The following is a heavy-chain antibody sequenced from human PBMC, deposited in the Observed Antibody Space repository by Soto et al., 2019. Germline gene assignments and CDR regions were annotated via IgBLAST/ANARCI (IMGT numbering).Heavy chain of an antibody. CDR3: ARPGGQSYYYAIDS. Sequence: SETLSLTCTVSGGSISSGGYYWSWIRQHPGKGLEWIGYIYYSGSTYFNPSLKNRVTISIDTSKNQFSLKLSSVTAADTAVYYCARPGGQSYYYAIDSWGQGTLVTVSS. J-gene: IGHJ4*02. V-gene: IGHV4-31*03. CDR2: IYYSGST. D-gene: IGHD3-10*01. CDR1: GGSISSGGYY.